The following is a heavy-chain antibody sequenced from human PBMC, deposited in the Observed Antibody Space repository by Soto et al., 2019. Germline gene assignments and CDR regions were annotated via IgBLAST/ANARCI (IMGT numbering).Heavy chain of an antibody. CDR2: IYSGGST. D-gene: IGHD4-17*01. V-gene: IGHV3-66*01. J-gene: IGHJ4*02. CDR1: GFTVSSNY. Sequence: GGSLRLSCAASGFTVSSNYMSWVRQAPGKGLEWVSVIYSGGSTYYADSVKGRFTISRDNSKNTLYLQMNSLRAEDTAVYYCARDRSDYDYGDYFDYWGQGTLVTVSS. CDR3: ARDRSDYDYGDYFDY.